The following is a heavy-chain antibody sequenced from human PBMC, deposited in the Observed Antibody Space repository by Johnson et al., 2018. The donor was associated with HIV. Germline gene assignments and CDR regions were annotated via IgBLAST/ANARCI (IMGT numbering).Heavy chain of an antibody. D-gene: IGHD2-21*01. CDR2: ISYDGSNK. J-gene: IGHJ3*02. CDR3: AKDLEHILTYAFDI. Sequence: QVQLVESGGGVVQPGRSLRLSCAASGFTFSSYVMHWVRQAPGKGLEWVAFISYDGSNKYYADSVKGRFTISRDNSKNTLYLQMNSLRAEDTAVYYCAKDLEHILTYAFDIWGQGTMVTVSS. V-gene: IGHV3-30*18. CDR1: GFTFSSYV.